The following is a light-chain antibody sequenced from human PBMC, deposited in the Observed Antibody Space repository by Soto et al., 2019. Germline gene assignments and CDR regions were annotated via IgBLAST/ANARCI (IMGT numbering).Light chain of an antibody. CDR2: KVS. Sequence: DVVMTQSPLSLPVTLGQPASISCRSSQSLVYSDGDTYLNWFQQRPGQSPRRLIYKVSNRDSGVPDRFSGSGSVTDFTLNISRVEAEDVGVYYCMQGTHWPRTFGQGTKVEIK. J-gene: IGKJ1*01. CDR3: MQGTHWPRT. CDR1: QSLVYSDGDTY. V-gene: IGKV2-30*01.